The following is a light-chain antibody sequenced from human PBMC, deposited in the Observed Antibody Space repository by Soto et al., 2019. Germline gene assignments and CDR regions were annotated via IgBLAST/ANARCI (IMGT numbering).Light chain of an antibody. J-gene: IGLJ1*01. V-gene: IGLV2-14*01. Sequence: QSVLTQPASVSGSPGQSITISCTGTSSDVGGYIYVSWYQQHPGKAPKLMIYEVSNRPSGVSNRFSGSKSGNTASLTISGLQAEDEADYYCSSYSRSSFYVFXTGTKGTVL. CDR2: EVS. CDR3: SSYSRSSFYV. CDR1: SSDVGGYIY.